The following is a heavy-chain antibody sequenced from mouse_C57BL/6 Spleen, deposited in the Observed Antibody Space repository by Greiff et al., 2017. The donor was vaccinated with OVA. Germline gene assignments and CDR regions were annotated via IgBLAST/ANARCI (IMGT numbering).Heavy chain of an antibody. CDR2: INPNNGGT. V-gene: IGHV1-18*01. CDR1: GYTFTAYN. Sequence: EVQLQQSGPELVKPGASVKIPCKASGYTFTAYNMDWVKQSHGKSLEWIGDINPNNGGTIYNQKFKGKATLTVDKSSSTAYMELRSLTSEDTAVYYCARSDDYDGRGWFAYWGQGTLVTVSA. D-gene: IGHD2-4*01. J-gene: IGHJ3*01. CDR3: ARSDDYDGRGWFAY.